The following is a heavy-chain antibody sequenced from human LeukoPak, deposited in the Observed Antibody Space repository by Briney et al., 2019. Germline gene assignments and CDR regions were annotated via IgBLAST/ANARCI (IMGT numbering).Heavy chain of an antibody. D-gene: IGHD6-13*01. V-gene: IGHV3-30*03. J-gene: IGHJ4*02. CDR2: ISYDGSNK. Sequence: PGRSLRLSCAASGFTFSSYGMHWVRQAPGKGLEWVAVISYDGSNKYYADSVKGRFTISRDNSKNTLYLQMNSLRPEDTAVYYCARDLGIAAAGTWVDYWGQGTLVTVSS. CDR1: GFTFSSYG. CDR3: ARDLGIAAAGTWVDY.